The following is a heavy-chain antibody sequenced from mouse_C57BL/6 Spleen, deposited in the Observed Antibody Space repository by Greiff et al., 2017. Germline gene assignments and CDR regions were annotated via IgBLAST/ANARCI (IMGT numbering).Heavy chain of an antibody. CDR2: IDPENGDT. CDR1: GFNIKDDY. J-gene: IGHJ3*01. CDR3: TTRLRWFAY. D-gene: IGHD2-4*01. Sequence: VQLQQSGAELVRPGASVKLSCTASGFNIKDDYMHWVKQRPEQGLEWIGWIDPENGDTEYASKFQGKATITADTSSNTAYLQLSSLTSEDTAVYYCTTRLRWFAYWGQGTLVTVSA. V-gene: IGHV14-4*01.